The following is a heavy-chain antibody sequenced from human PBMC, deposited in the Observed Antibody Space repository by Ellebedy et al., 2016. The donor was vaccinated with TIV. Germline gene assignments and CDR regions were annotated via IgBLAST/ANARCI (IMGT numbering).Heavy chain of an antibody. Sequence: GESLKTSCAASGFTFSSYSMNWVRQAPGKGLEWVSYIDNSGSYIYYADSVKGRFTIPRDNAKNSMYLQMNSLRAEDTAVYYCARDRTDSNYDILTGYPDYWGQGTLVTVSS. V-gene: IGHV3-21*01. CDR1: GFTFSSYS. J-gene: IGHJ4*02. CDR2: IDNSGSYI. CDR3: ARDRTDSNYDILTGYPDY. D-gene: IGHD3-9*01.